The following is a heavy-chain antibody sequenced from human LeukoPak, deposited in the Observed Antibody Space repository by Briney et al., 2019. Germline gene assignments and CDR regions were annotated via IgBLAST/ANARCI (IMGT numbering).Heavy chain of an antibody. D-gene: IGHD1-7*01. CDR1: DGSFSGYY. CDR3: ARRSHNWNYSIDY. CDR2: INHSGST. V-gene: IGHV4-34*01. J-gene: IGHJ4*02. Sequence: ETLSLTFAVYDGSFSGYYWSWLRKSPGKGLEWIGEINHSGSTNYNPSLKSRVTISVDTSKNQSSLKLSFVTAADTAVYYCARRSHNWNYSIDYWSQGTLVTVSS.